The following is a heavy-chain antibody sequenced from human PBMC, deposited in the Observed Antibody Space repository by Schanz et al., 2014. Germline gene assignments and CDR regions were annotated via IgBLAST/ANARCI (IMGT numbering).Heavy chain of an antibody. CDR2: IFFRGST. V-gene: IGHV4-30-4*07. Sequence: QLQLQESGPGLVKPSETLSLTCAVSGGSISSGGYSWSWIRQPPEKGLEWIGYIFFRGSTYYNPSLKSRVTISIDTSKNQFSLRLPSVTAADTAVYYCYGMDVWGQGTTVTVSS. CDR3: YGMDV. CDR1: GGSISSGGYS. J-gene: IGHJ6*02.